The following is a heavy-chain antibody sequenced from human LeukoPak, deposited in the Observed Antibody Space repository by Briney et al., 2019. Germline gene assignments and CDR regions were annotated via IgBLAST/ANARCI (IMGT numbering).Heavy chain of an antibody. Sequence: SETLSLTCTVSGASTSANYWSCIRHPPGKGLEWIGYSYSGGNANYNPSLKSRVTISIDTSENQFSLRLTSVTAADTAIYFCAHSKRGGGYYINAFAVWGQGALVTISS. CDR2: SYSGGNA. V-gene: IGHV4-59*01. CDR1: GASTSANY. D-gene: IGHD1-26*01. J-gene: IGHJ3*01. CDR3: AHSKRGGGYYINAFAV.